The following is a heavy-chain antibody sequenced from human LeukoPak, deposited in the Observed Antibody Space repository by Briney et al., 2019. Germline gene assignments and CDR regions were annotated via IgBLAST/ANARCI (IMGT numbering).Heavy chain of an antibody. CDR3: ARELGQGGY. CDR2: IYYSGST. J-gene: IGHJ4*02. CDR1: GGPIRSSSNY. D-gene: IGHD1-26*01. Sequence: SETLSLTCTVSGGPIRSSSNYWGRIRQPPGKGLEWIGTIYYSGSTNYNPSLKNRVTILVDTSKNQLSLKLSSVTAADTAVYYCARELGQGGYWGQGTLVTVSS. V-gene: IGHV4-39*07.